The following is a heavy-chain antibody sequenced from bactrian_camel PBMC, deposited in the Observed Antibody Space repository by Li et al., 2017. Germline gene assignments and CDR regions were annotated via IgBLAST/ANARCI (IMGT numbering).Heavy chain of an antibody. CDR1: GTTLSRFY. Sequence: HVQLVESGGGDVQAGGSLRLSCAASGTTLSRFYMGWFRQAPGKECEGVAVMTTAGNTRYADSLKGRFTISKDIAKNTLYLQMNSLKPEDTAMYYCAADFGPYCSGSYLARRANFEGQGTQVTVS. CDR2: MTTAGNT. V-gene: IGHV3S53*01. J-gene: IGHJ4*01. D-gene: IGHD2*01.